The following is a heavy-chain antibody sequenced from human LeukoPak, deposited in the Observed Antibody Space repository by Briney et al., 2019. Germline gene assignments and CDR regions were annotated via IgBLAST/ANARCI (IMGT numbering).Heavy chain of an antibody. Sequence: ASVKVSCKAAGYTFTSYGISWVRQAPGQGLEWMGWISAYNGNTNYAQQLQGRHTMTTDTSTSTAYMELRSLRSDHTAVYYCARDLTVWGSPVAFDIWGPGPMVTVSS. CDR3: ARDLTVWGSPVAFDI. J-gene: IGHJ3*02. D-gene: IGHD3-16*01. CDR2: ISAYNGNT. CDR1: GYTFTSYG. V-gene: IGHV1-18*01.